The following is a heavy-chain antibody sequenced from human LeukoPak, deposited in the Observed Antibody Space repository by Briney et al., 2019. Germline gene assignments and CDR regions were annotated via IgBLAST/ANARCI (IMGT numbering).Heavy chain of an antibody. CDR1: GFTFSSYA. J-gene: IGHJ4*02. V-gene: IGHV3-23*01. Sequence: GGSLRLSCAASGFTFSSYAMSWVRQAPGKGLEWVSAISGSGGSTYYADSVKGRFTISRDNSKNTLYLQMNSLRAEDTAVYYYAKGKDYYDSSGYYYVWEYFDYWGQETLVTVSS. D-gene: IGHD3-22*01. CDR2: ISGSGGST. CDR3: AKGKDYYDSSGYYYVWEYFDY.